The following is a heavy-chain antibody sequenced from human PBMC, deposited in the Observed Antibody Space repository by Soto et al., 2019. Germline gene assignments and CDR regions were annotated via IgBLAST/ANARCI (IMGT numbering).Heavy chain of an antibody. J-gene: IGHJ4*02. Sequence: PSETLSLTCTVSGGSISSYYWSWIRQPPGKGLEWIGYIYYSGSTNYNPSLKSRVTISVDTSKNQFSLKLSSVTAADTAVYYCAREAYDILTGYSEFYYWGQGALVTVSS. CDR3: AREAYDILTGYSEFYY. V-gene: IGHV4-59*01. CDR1: GGSISSYY. CDR2: IYYSGST. D-gene: IGHD3-9*01.